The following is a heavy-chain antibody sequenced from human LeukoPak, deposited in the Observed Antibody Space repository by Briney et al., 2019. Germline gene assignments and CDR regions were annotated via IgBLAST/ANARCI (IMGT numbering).Heavy chain of an antibody. Sequence: ASVKVSCKASGYTFTAYYMHWVRQAPGQGLEWMGWINPNIGDTNYAQKFQGRVTMTRGTSISTAYMEFSRLNFDDTAVYYCAGVNDYVWGSFRYWGQGTLVTVSS. V-gene: IGHV1-2*02. CDR2: INPNIGDT. J-gene: IGHJ4*02. D-gene: IGHD3-16*01. CDR1: GYTFTAYY. CDR3: AGVNDYVWGSFRY.